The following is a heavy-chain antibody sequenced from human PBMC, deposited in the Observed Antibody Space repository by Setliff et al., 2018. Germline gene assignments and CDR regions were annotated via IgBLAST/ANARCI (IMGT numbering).Heavy chain of an antibody. V-gene: IGHV1-46*01. CDR1: GYTFTSYL. CDR2: INLGGGST. Sequence: ASVKVSCKASGYTFTSYLIHWVRQDPGQGLEWMGIINLGGGSTSYAQKFQGRVTMTADTSTSTVYMELSSLRSEDTAVYYCARALDYLDYWGQGTLVTVS. CDR3: ARALDYLDY. J-gene: IGHJ4*02.